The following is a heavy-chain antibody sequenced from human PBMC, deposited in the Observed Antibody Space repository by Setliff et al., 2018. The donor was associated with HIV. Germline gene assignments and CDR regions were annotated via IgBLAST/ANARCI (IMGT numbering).Heavy chain of an antibody. CDR1: GYTLAELS. J-gene: IGHJ3*02. CDR3: AAGSPSPFGFDI. Sequence: ASVKVSCKVSGYTLAELSIHWVRQAPGKGLEWMGGFDPEDVETVYAQKFQGRVTMTEDTSTDTAYMELSSLRSEDTAVYYCAAGSPSPFGFDIWGHGAMVTVSS. V-gene: IGHV1-24*01. D-gene: IGHD3-10*01. CDR2: FDPEDVET.